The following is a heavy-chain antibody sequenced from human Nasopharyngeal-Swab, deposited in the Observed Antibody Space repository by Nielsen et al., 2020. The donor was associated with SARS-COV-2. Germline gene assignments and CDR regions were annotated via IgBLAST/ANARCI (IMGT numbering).Heavy chain of an antibody. V-gene: IGHV3-48*01. J-gene: IGHJ4*02. D-gene: IGHD1-26*01. CDR2: ITSGNSV. CDR3: AKALTSSGSYFLFDN. Sequence: GESLKISCATSGFTFSPYTMTWVRQAPGKGLQWISYITSGNSVQYADSVRGRFTISRDNSKNTLFLQLNSPRAEDTAVYYCAKALTSSGSYFLFDNWGQGTLVTVSS. CDR1: GFTFSPYT.